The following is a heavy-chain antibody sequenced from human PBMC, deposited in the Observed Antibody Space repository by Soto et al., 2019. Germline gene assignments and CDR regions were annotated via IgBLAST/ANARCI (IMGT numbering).Heavy chain of an antibody. CDR1: GGTFSSYA. J-gene: IGHJ4*02. Sequence: SVKVSCKASGGTFSSYAISWVRQAPGQGLEWMGGIIPIFGTANYAQKFQGRVTITADESTSTAYMELSSLRSEGTAVYYCARGDILTGYQLFDYWGQGTLVTVSS. CDR3: ARGDILTGYQLFDY. CDR2: IIPIFGTA. D-gene: IGHD3-9*01. V-gene: IGHV1-69*13.